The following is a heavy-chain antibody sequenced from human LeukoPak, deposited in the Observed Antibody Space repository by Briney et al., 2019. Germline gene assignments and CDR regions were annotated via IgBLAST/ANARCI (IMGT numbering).Heavy chain of an antibody. Sequence: GGSLRLSCAASGFTFDDYAMHWVRQAPGKGLEWVSGISWNSGSIGYADSVKGRFTISRDNAKNSLYLQMNSLRAEDAALYYCAKAWDFDYWGQGTLVTVSS. CDR3: AKAWDFDY. D-gene: IGHD3-16*01. V-gene: IGHV3-9*01. J-gene: IGHJ4*02. CDR2: ISWNSGSI. CDR1: GFTFDDYA.